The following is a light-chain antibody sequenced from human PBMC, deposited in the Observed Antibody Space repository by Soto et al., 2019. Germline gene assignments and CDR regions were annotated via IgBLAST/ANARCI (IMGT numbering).Light chain of an antibody. Sequence: QSALTQLPSASGSPGQSVTISCTGTSSDIGGYNYVSWYQQHPGKAPKLMIYEVTKRPSGVPDRFSGSKSGNTASLTVSGLQAADEADYYCTSYAGSNNLVFGTGTKVTVL. J-gene: IGLJ1*01. CDR1: SSDIGGYNY. CDR3: TSYAGSNNLV. CDR2: EVT. V-gene: IGLV2-8*01.